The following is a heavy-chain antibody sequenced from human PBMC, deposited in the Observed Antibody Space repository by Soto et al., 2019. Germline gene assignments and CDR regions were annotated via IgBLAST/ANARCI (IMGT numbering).Heavy chain of an antibody. J-gene: IGHJ4*02. CDR1: GFTFSNHA. D-gene: IGHD3-3*02. CDR3: ARRMAFTTGWYFDY. Sequence: EVQLLASGGVLVQPGGSLRLSCAASGFTFSNHAMSWVRQAPGKGLEWVSGLSDSGTNTYYADSVKGRFTISRDNSQNILYLQMNSLRAEDTALYYCARRMAFTTGWYFDYWGQGTLVTVSS. V-gene: IGHV3-23*01. CDR2: LSDSGTNT.